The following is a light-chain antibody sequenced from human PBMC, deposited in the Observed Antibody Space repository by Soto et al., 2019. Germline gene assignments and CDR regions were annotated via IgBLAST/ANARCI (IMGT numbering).Light chain of an antibody. J-gene: IGLJ3*02. Sequence: QSVLTQPASVSGSPGQSIIISCTGTSSDVGSYNFVSWYQQHPGKAPKIMIYEVSKRPSGVSNRFSGSKSGNTASLTISGLQPEDEADYYCCSYAGNSGVFGGGTKLTVL. CDR3: CSYAGNSGV. CDR1: SSDVGSYNF. CDR2: EVS. V-gene: IGLV2-23*02.